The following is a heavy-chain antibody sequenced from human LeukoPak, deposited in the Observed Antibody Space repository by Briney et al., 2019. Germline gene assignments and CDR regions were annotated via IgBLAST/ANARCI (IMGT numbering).Heavy chain of an antibody. J-gene: IGHJ4*02. CDR2: INHSGST. CDR1: GGSFSGYY. Sequence: SETLSLTCAVYGGSFSGYYWSWTRQPPGKGLEWIGEINHSGSTNYNPSLKSRVTISVDTSKNQFSLKLSSVTAADTAVYYCARGRGAVAGIFDYWGQGTLVTVSS. D-gene: IGHD6-19*01. CDR3: ARGRGAVAGIFDY. V-gene: IGHV4-34*01.